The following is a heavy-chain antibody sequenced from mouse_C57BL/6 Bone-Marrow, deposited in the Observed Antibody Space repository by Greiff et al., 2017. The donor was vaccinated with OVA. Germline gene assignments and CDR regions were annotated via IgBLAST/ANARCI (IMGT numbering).Heavy chain of an antibody. CDR1: GFTFSSYA. CDR2: ISSGGDYI. V-gene: IGHV5-9-1*02. Sequence: EVQLVESGEGLVKPGGSLKLSCAASGFTFSSYAMSWVRQTPEKRLEWVAYISSGGDYIYYADTVKGRFTISRDNARNTLYLQMSSLKSEDTAMYYCTRHYYGSSYGYFDVWGTGTTVTVSS. J-gene: IGHJ1*03. D-gene: IGHD1-1*01. CDR3: TRHYYGSSYGYFDV.